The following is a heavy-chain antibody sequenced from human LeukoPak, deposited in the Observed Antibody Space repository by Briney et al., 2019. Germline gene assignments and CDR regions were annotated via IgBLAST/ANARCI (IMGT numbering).Heavy chain of an antibody. CDR1: RLTFGSCD. Sequence: PGGSLRLSCAASRLTFGSCDMHWVRQAPGQGLEWMAIINPSGDVRSYAQKFQGRVTVTRDMSTRTVYMELSDLRPEDTAVYYCARDYAGEWEQLTGWWFDPWGQGTLVIVSS. J-gene: IGHJ5*02. D-gene: IGHD1-26*01. V-gene: IGHV1-46*01. CDR3: ARDYAGEWEQLTGWWFDP. CDR2: INPSGDVR.